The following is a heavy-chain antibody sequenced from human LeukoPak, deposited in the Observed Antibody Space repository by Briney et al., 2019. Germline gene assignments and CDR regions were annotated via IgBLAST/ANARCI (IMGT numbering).Heavy chain of an antibody. J-gene: IGHJ4*02. Sequence: SETLSLTCTVSGGSISSYYWSWVRQPPGKGLEWMWYIYYGGSTNYNPSRKSRVTISVDTSKNQFSLKLSSVTAADTAVYYCARVWRGYSGYDSPLDYWGQGTLVTVSS. D-gene: IGHD5-12*01. CDR3: ARVWRGYSGYDSPLDY. CDR1: GGSISSYY. V-gene: IGHV4-59*01. CDR2: IYYGGST.